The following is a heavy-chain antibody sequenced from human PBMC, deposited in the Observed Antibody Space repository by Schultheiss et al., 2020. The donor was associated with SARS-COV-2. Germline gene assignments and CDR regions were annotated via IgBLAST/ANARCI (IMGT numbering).Heavy chain of an antibody. D-gene: IGHD3-22*01. J-gene: IGHJ4*02. CDR3: ARCSFYDSSGYYDY. V-gene: IGHV3-23*01. Sequence: GESLKISCAASGFFFSNAWMSWVRQAPGKGLEWVSAISGSGGSTYYADSVKGRFTISRDNSKNTLYLQMNSLRAEDTDVYYCARCSFYDSSGYYDYWGQGTLVTVSS. CDR2: ISGSGGST. CDR1: GFFFSNAW.